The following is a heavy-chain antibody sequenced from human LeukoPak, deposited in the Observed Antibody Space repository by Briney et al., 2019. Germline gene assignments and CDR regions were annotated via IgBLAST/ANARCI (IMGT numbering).Heavy chain of an antibody. CDR2: INPNTGGT. D-gene: IGHD5-24*01. CDR3: ARVGDGLNDGFDI. CDR1: GYTFTGYY. J-gene: IGHJ3*02. V-gene: IGHV1-2*06. Sequence: ASVKVTCKASGYTFTGYYMNWVRQAPGQGLEWMGRINPNTGGTNYAQNFQGSVTMTRDTSITTVYMELSRLRSDDTAVYYCARVGDGLNDGFDIWGQGTMVTVSS.